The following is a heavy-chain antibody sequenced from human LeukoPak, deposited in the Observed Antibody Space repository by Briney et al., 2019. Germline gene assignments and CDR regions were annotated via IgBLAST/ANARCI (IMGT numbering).Heavy chain of an antibody. D-gene: IGHD2-2*01. CDR3: ARGPDIVVVPAAHAGGDYYYGMDV. Sequence: EASVTVSCKASGGTFSSYAISWVRQAPGQGLEWMGGIIPIFGTANYAQKFQGRVTITADKSTSTAYMEPSSLRSEDTAVYYCARGPDIVVVPAAHAGGDYYYGMDVWGKGTTVTVSS. J-gene: IGHJ6*04. V-gene: IGHV1-69*06. CDR1: GGTFSSYA. CDR2: IIPIFGTA.